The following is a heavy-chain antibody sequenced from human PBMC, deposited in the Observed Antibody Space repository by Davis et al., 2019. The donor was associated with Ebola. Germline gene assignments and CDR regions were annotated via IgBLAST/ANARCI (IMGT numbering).Heavy chain of an antibody. D-gene: IGHD1-26*01. CDR2: MNPNSGNT. J-gene: IGHJ4*02. CDR1: GYTFTSYD. CDR3: ARSIQVLGATGPGY. Sequence: AASVKVSCKASGYTFTSYDINWMRQAAGQGLEWMGWMNPNSGNTGYAQKFQGRVTMTRDTSISTAYMELSGLGSDDTAVYYCARSIQVLGATGPGYWGQGTRVTVSS. V-gene: IGHV1-8*01.